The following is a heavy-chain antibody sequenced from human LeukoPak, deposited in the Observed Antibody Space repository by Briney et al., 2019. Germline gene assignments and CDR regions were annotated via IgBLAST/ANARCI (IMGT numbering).Heavy chain of an antibody. D-gene: IGHD3-10*01. CDR3: ARHGYYYGSGSYLGY. CDR1: GGSISSYY. CDR2: IYYSGST. J-gene: IGHJ4*02. V-gene: IGHV4-59*08. Sequence: SSETLSLTCTVSGGSISSYYWSWIRQPPGKGLEWIGYIYYSGSTNYNPSLKGRVTISVDTSKNQFSLKLSSVTAADTAVYYCARHGYYYGSGSYLGYWGQGTLVTVSS.